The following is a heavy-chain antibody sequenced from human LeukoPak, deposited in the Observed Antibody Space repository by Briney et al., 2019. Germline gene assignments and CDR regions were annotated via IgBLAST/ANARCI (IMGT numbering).Heavy chain of an antibody. D-gene: IGHD6-19*01. Sequence: ASVEASCKAFGSTFTGYYMHWVRQAPGQGFEWMRWINPNSGGTNYAQNFQGRVTMTRDTYISTAYMELSRLRSDDTAVYYCARDPGNSGWSYYFDYWGQGTLVTVSS. CDR3: ARDPGNSGWSYYFDY. J-gene: IGHJ4*02. CDR2: INPNSGGT. CDR1: GSTFTGYY. V-gene: IGHV1-2*02.